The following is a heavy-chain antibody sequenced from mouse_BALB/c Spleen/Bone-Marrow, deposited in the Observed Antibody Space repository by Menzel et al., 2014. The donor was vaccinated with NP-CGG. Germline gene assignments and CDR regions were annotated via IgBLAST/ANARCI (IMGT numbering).Heavy chain of an antibody. V-gene: IGHV5-9-2*01. J-gene: IGHJ3*01. CDR3: ARHAYYDQTEVSFVY. CDR2: ISGGGSYT. D-gene: IGHD2-4*01. CDR1: GFTFSYYG. Sequence: EVKLVESGGGLVKSGGSLKLSCAASGFTFSYYGMSWVRQTPEKRLEWVATISGGGSYTFYPDSVKGRSTISRDNAKNNLYLQLSSLRSEDTALYYCARHAYYDQTEVSFVYWGQGTLVTVSA.